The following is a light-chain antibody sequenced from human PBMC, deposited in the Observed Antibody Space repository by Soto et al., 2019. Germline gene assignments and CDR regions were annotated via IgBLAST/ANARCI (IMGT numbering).Light chain of an antibody. Sequence: AIQLTQSPSSLSASVGDRVTITCRASQGIGSSLAWYQQKPGKPPRVLIYSTSTLSNGVPSRFSGSGSGTDFPLTISSLQPEDFVTYFCQQVNTFPFTFGGGTRVDIK. J-gene: IGKJ4*01. V-gene: IGKV1-13*02. CDR3: QQVNTFPFT. CDR2: STS. CDR1: QGIGSS.